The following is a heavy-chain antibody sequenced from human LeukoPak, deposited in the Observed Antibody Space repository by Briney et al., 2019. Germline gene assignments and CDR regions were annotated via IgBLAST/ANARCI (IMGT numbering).Heavy chain of an antibody. Sequence: GGSLRLSCAASGFTFSTCGFNWVRQAPGKGLEWVSSIGPTGTDRYYADSVRGRFTISRDNAKNSMYLQMDSLRDEDTAVYCATETIGRHYDYWGQGTLLTVSS. J-gene: IGHJ4*02. D-gene: IGHD1-14*01. CDR3: ATETIGRHYDY. CDR1: GFTFSTCG. CDR2: IGPTGTDR. V-gene: IGHV3-21*01.